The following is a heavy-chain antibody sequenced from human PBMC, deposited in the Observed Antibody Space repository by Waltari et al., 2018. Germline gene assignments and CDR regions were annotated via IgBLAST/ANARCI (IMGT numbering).Heavy chain of an antibody. J-gene: IGHJ6*03. CDR1: GYSISSGYY. D-gene: IGHD1-7*01. CDR2: IYHSGST. Sequence: QVQLQESGPGLVKPSETLSLTCTVSGYSISSGYYWGWIRQPPGKGLEWIGSIYHSGSTSYNPSLKRRVTISVDTSKNPFSLTLSSVTAADTAVYYCARVSKAVGTTFYYYYYMDVWGKGTTVTVSS. CDR3: ARVSKAVGTTFYYYYYMDV. V-gene: IGHV4-38-2*02.